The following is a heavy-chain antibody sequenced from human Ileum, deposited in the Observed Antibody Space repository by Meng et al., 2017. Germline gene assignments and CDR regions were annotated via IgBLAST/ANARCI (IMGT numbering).Heavy chain of an antibody. CDR3: ARDPYSGGPGDY. Sequence: VPPKAAAAGWVKPAPSPPRRGAVSGGSMCATNGWYWVSPPPGKGLEWLGDIHYTAGTNYNPSLKSRVTMSVDKAKNQFSLILTSVTAADTAVYYCARDPYSGGPGDYWGQGTLVTVSS. CDR1: GGSMCATNG. V-gene: IGHV4-4*02. CDR2: IHYTAGT. D-gene: IGHD1-26*01. J-gene: IGHJ4*02.